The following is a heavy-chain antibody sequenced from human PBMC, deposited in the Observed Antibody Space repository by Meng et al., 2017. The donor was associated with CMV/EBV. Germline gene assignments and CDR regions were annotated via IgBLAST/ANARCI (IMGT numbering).Heavy chain of an antibody. V-gene: IGHV3-21*01. D-gene: IGHD2-21*01. CDR3: ARDVSPRSSAYFAIYYFYALDV. CDR2: ISSSGTYI. CDR1: GFTFSSYS. Sequence: GESLKISCAASGFTFSSYSMNWVRQAPGKGLEWVSSISSSGTYIYYADSVKGRFTISRDNAQNSLYLQMNSLSAEDTAVYYCARDVSPRSSAYFAIYYFYALDVWGQGTTVTVSS. J-gene: IGHJ6*02.